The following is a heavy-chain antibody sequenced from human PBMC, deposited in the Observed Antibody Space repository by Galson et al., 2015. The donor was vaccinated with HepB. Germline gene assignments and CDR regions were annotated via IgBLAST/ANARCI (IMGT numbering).Heavy chain of an antibody. CDR3: VPRMFRLV. D-gene: IGHD3-10*02. CDR2: ISGSGGSR. V-gene: IGHV3-23*01. J-gene: IGHJ3*01. CDR1: GFTFSTYD. Sequence: SLRLSCAASGFTFSTYDMNWVRQAPGKGLEWVSTISGSGGSRYYADSVKGRFTISRDNSKNTLSLQMNSLRVEDTAVYYCVPRMFRLVWGQGTMVTVSS.